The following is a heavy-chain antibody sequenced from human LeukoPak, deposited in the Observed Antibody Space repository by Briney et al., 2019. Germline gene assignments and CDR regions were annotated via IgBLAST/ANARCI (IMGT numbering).Heavy chain of an antibody. J-gene: IGHJ3*02. V-gene: IGHV1-69*13. Sequence: SVKVSCKASGGTFSSYAISWVRQAPGQGLEWMGGIIPIFGTANYAQKFQGRVTITADESTSTAYMEPSSLRSEDTAVYYCARGDIVVVPAAAQGAFDIWGQGTMVTVSS. CDR3: ARGDIVVVPAAAQGAFDI. CDR1: GGTFSSYA. CDR2: IIPIFGTA. D-gene: IGHD2-2*01.